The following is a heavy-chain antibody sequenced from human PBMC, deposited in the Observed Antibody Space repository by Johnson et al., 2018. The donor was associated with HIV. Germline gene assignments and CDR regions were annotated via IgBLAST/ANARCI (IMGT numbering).Heavy chain of an antibody. D-gene: IGHD3-22*01. CDR2: IYSGGST. V-gene: IGHV3-53*01. J-gene: IGHJ3*02. CDR3: SGDSSGYYYYDAFDI. CDR1: GFTVSSNY. Sequence: QLVESGGGLIQPGGSLRLSCAASGFTVSSNYMSWVRQAPGKGLECVSVIYSGGSTYYADSVKGRFTISRDNSKNTLYLQMNSLRAEDTAVYYCSGDSSGYYYYDAFDIWGQGTMVTVSS.